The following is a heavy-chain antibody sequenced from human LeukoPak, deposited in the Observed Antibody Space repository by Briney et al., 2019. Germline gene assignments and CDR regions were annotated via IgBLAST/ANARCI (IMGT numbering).Heavy chain of an antibody. CDR1: GGTFSSYA. CDR3: ARAEGYYDFWSGYPNWFDP. V-gene: IGHV1-69*13. Sequence: GASVTVSCTASGGTFSSYAISWVRQAPGQGLEWMGGIIPIFGTANYAQKFQGRVTITADESTSTAYMELSSLRSEDTAVYYCARAEGYYDFWSGYPNWFDPWGQGTLVTVSS. J-gene: IGHJ5*02. D-gene: IGHD3-3*01. CDR2: IIPIFGTA.